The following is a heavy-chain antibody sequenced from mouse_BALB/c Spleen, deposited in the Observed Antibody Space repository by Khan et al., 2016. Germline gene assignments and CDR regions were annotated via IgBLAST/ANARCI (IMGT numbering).Heavy chain of an antibody. J-gene: IGHJ4*01. CDR1: GFIFTDYY. Sequence: EVELVESGGGLVQPGGSLRLSCATSGFIFTDYYMSWVRQPPGKALEWLGFIRNRASGYTTEYSPSVRGRFTISRDNSQSFVYLQMNPLRTEDSATYYCATHHYDDYTMDHWGQGTSVTVSS. D-gene: IGHD1-2*01. CDR3: ATHHYDDYTMDH. V-gene: IGHV7-3*02. CDR2: IRNRASGYTT.